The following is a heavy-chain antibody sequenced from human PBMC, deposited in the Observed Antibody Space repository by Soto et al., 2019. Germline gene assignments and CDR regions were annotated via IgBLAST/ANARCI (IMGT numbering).Heavy chain of an antibody. D-gene: IGHD4-4*01. Sequence: QVALQQWGAGLLKPAQTLSLTCGVHGGSFNDYFWTWIRLTPGKGLEWIGEVHHTGTPYYNPSLRSRLTVSVDTSKSQFSLTLTSVTATDTGTYYCARRKDSSRYFYGLDVWGQGTTVVVS. V-gene: IGHV4-34*02. CDR1: GGSFNDYF. J-gene: IGHJ6*02. CDR3: ARRKDSSRYFYGLDV. CDR2: VHHTGTP.